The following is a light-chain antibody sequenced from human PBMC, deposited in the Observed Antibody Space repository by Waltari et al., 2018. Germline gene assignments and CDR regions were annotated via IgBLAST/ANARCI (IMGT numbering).Light chain of an antibody. V-gene: IGLV3-25*03. CDR3: QSAHPNTGVV. CDR1: KLSSQY. CDR2: QDP. Sequence: SSELTQPPSVSVSPGQTARIPCSGDKLSSQYVYWYQQKPGQTPIILIRQDPERPSGVLERFSGSTSGTTVTLTITGVQPEDEADYYCQSAHPNTGVVFGGGTKLTVL. J-gene: IGLJ2*01.